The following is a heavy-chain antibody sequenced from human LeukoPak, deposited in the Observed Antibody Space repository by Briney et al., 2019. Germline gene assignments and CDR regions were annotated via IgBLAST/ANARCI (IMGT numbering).Heavy chain of an antibody. CDR3: ARGADGYNTFDY. V-gene: IGHV1-8*01. CDR1: GYTFTSYD. Sequence: ASVKVACKASGYTFTSYDINWVRQATGQGLEWMGWMNPNSGNTGYAQKFQGRVTMTRNTSISTAYMELSSLRSEDMAVYYCARGADGYNTFDYWGQGTLVTVSS. CDR2: MNPNSGNT. J-gene: IGHJ4*02. D-gene: IGHD5-24*01.